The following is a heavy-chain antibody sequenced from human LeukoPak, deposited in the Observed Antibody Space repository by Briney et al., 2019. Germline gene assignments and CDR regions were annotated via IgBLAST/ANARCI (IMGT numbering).Heavy chain of an antibody. V-gene: IGHV3-23*01. D-gene: IGHD1-20*01. J-gene: IGHJ4*02. Sequence: GGSLRLSCAASGFTFSKYAMSWVRQAPGKGLEWVSTVNDRGTGTYYADSVKGRFTISRDNAKNSLYLQMNSLRAEDTAVYYCARGLFNNWNDGGYYWGQGTLVTVSS. CDR3: ARGLFNNWNDGGYY. CDR1: GFTFSKYA. CDR2: VNDRGTGT.